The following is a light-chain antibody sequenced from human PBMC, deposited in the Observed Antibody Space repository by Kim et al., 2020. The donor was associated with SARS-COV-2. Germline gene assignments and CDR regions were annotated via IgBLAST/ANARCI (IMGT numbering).Light chain of an antibody. J-gene: IGKJ3*01. Sequence: GSGGDRVTITCRASQGVSSWVAWYQQKPGKAPKLLISAASSLQSGVPSRFSGSGSGTDLTLTISSLQPEDFATYYCQQAHSFPPAFGPGTKVDIK. CDR1: QGVSSW. CDR3: QQAHSFPPA. V-gene: IGKV1-12*01. CDR2: AAS.